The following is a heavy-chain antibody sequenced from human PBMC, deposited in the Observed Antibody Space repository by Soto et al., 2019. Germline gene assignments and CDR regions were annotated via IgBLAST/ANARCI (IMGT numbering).Heavy chain of an antibody. CDR2: ISGYNGDT. D-gene: IGHD2-8*01. J-gene: IGHJ6*02. CDR3: AKNGQPTYYYYGLDV. CDR1: GYTFTSYG. Sequence: ASVKVSCKASGYTFTSYGIIWVRQAPGQGLEWMGWISGYNGDTNYAQKFQGRVTMTIDTSTTTAYMELRGLTSDDTAIYYCAKNGQPTYYYYGLDVWGQGTTVTVS. V-gene: IGHV1-18*01.